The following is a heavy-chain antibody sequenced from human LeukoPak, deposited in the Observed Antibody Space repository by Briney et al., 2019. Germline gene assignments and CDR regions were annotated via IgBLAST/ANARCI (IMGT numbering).Heavy chain of an antibody. CDR1: GFTFSNYG. V-gene: IGHV3-23*01. J-gene: IGHJ4*02. CDR2: ISGSGSAT. Sequence: GGSLRRSCAASGFTFSNYGMSWVRQAPGKGLEWVSTISGSGSATYNAGSVKGRFTTSRDNSNNTLYLQMNSLRAEDTAVYYCAKTEAPAAIRAGSDYWGQGTLVTVSS. D-gene: IGHD2-2*02. CDR3: AKTEAPAAIRAGSDY.